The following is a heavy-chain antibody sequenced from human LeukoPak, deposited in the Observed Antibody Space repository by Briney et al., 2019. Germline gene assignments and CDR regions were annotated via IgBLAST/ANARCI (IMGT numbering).Heavy chain of an antibody. J-gene: IGHJ5*02. CDR2: INPNSGVT. D-gene: IGHD2-15*01. CDR3: ARSSMVDAASPGT. CDR1: GYTFIGYY. V-gene: IGHV1-2*06. Sequence: ASVKVSCKASGYTFIGYYIHWVRQAPGQGLEWMGRINPNSGVTNYAQKFQGRVTMTRDTSISTAYMDLSSLTYDDTAFYYCARSSMVDAASPGTWGQGTLVTVSS.